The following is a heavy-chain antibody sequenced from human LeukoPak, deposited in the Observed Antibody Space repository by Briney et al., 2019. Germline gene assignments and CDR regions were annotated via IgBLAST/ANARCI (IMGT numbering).Heavy chain of an antibody. J-gene: IGHJ6*02. V-gene: IGHV4-59*08. CDR2: IYYSGST. CDR1: GGSISSYY. D-gene: IGHD4-23*01. CDR3: ARYDGNSSHYYYGMDV. Sequence: SETLSLTCTVSGGSISSYYWSWIRQPPGKGLEWIGYIYYSGSTNYNPSLKSRVTISVDTSKNQFSLKLSSVTAADTAVYYCARYDGNSSHYYYGMDVWGQGTTVTVSS.